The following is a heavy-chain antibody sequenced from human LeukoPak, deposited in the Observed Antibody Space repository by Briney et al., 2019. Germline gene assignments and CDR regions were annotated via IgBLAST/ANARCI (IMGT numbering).Heavy chain of an antibody. CDR3: ARDPSWFDGSGSYYRPFSPD. J-gene: IGHJ4*02. V-gene: IGHV4-39*07. D-gene: IGHD3-10*01. Sequence: SSETLSLTCTVSGGSISSSSYYWGWIRQPPGKGLEWIGSIYYSGSTYYNPSLKSRVTISVDTSKNQFSLKLSSVTAADTAVYYCARDPSWFDGSGSYYRPFSPDWGQGTLVTVSS. CDR2: IYYSGST. CDR1: GGSISSSSYY.